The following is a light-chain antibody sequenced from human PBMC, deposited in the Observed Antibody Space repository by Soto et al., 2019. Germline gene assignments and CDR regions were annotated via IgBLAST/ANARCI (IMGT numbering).Light chain of an antibody. V-gene: IGKV1-39*01. Sequence: DIQLTQSPSSLSASVGDRITITCRASQSISTYLNWYQQKPGEAPTLLVYDSSTLQSGVPSRFSDSGFRAEFTLTVSSLQPEDFATYYCQQSYSNPTWTFGQGTKVEIK. CDR1: QSISTY. CDR3: QQSYSNPTWT. J-gene: IGKJ1*01. CDR2: DSS.